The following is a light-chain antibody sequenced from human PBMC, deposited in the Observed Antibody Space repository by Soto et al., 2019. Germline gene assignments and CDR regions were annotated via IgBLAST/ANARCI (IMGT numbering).Light chain of an antibody. CDR3: QVWDSSSDHVV. CDR1: NIGSKS. CDR2: YDC. J-gene: IGLJ2*01. V-gene: IGLV3-21*04. Sequence: SYALPQPPSVSVAPGKPARIPCGGTNIGSKSVHWYQQKPGQAPVLVIYYDCDRPSGIPARFSGSNSGNTATLTISRVEAGDEADYYCQVWDSSSDHVVFGGGTKLTVL.